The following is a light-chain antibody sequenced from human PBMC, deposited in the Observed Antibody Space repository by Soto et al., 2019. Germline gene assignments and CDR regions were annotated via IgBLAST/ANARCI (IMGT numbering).Light chain of an antibody. J-gene: IGKJ1*01. Sequence: EIVLTQSPGTLSLSAGERATLSCRASQSVSSSYLAWYQQKPGQAPRPLIYGASSKAIGIPDRFSGSGSGTDVTLTISRLEPEDFSVYDCQQYGSSPWTCGQGTKVEIK. CDR1: QSVSSSY. CDR2: GAS. V-gene: IGKV3-20*01. CDR3: QQYGSSPWT.